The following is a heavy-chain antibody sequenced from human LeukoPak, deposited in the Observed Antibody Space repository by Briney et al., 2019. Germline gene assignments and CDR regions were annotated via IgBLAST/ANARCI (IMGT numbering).Heavy chain of an antibody. Sequence: SVKVSCKASGGTFSSYAISWVRQAPGQGLEWMGGIIPIFGAANYAQKFQGRVTITTDESTSTAYMELSSLRSEDTAVYYCARIPADYGDYVEAGDYWGQGTLVTVSS. V-gene: IGHV1-69*05. CDR2: IIPIFGAA. J-gene: IGHJ4*02. CDR1: GGTFSSYA. D-gene: IGHD4-17*01. CDR3: ARIPADYGDYVEAGDY.